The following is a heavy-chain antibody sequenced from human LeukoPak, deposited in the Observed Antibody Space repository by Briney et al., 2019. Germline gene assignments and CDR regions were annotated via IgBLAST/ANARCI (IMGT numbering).Heavy chain of an antibody. CDR3: ARDLRYGMDV. CDR2: IRSSSSTI. Sequence: GGSLRLSCAASGFTFSSYSMNWVRQAPGKGLEWVSYIRSSSSTIYYADSVKGRFTISRDNAKNSLFLQVNSLRDEDTAVYYCARDLRYGMDVWGQGTTVTVSS. CDR1: GFTFSSYS. V-gene: IGHV3-48*02. D-gene: IGHD3-3*01. J-gene: IGHJ6*02.